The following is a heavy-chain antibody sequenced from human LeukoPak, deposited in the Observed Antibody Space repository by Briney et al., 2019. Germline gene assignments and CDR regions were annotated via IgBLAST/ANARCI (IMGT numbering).Heavy chain of an antibody. V-gene: IGHV4-59*08. CDR2: IYYSGST. D-gene: IGHD5-18*01. J-gene: IGHJ4*02. CDR1: GGSFSGYY. CDR3: ARHGKISGYSTRSMDY. Sequence: SETLSLTCAVYGGSFSGYYWSWIRQPPGKGLEWIGYIYYSGSTNYNPSLKSRVTISVDTSKNQFSLKLSSVTAADTAVYYCARHGKISGYSTRSMDYWGQGTLVTVSS.